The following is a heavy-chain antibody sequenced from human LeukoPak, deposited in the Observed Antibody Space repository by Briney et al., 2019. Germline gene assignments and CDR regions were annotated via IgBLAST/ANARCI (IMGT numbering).Heavy chain of an antibody. CDR3: GRVLRGYRTNTRCLSGDSYYYLDV. Sequence: ESLKISRKSSGYSLNNYWIGWVRRTPGKGLEWVGIIYPCESHNRYTPSLQAHVLISADKSLSSAFLEWRSLKASDTAMYLCGRVLRGYRTNTRCLSGDSYYYLDVWGTGATVTVSS. CDR2: IYPCESHN. CDR1: GYSLNNYW. V-gene: IGHV5-51*01. D-gene: IGHD2-2*01. J-gene: IGHJ6*03.